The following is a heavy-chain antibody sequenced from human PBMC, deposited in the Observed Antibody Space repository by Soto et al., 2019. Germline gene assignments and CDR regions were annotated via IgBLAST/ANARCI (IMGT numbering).Heavy chain of an antibody. J-gene: IGHJ4*02. CDR1: GGSISSGSFY. CDR2: ISDSGSS. CDR3: ARTTFYDIFTAYYSLFDY. V-gene: IGHV4-31*03. Sequence: QVQLLESGPGLVKPSQTLTLTCTVSGGSISSGSFYWSWIRQHPGKGLEWIGHISDSGSSYYNPSLESRVTISVDTSKNQFSLKLSAVTAADTAVYFCARTTFYDIFTAYYSLFDYWGQGTLVTVSS. D-gene: IGHD3-9*01.